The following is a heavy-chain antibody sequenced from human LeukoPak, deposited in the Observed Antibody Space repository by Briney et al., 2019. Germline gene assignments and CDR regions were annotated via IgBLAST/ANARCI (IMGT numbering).Heavy chain of an antibody. J-gene: IGHJ6*02. CDR2: INHSGST. D-gene: IGHD2-2*01. V-gene: IGHV4-34*01. CDR1: GGPFSGYY. CDR3: ARDPVPKYCSSGFSQSLCGMDV. Sequence: PSETLSLTCAVYGGPFSGYYWSWLRQPPGKGLEWIGEINHSGSTHYNPSLKSRVTISVDTSKSQYALKLSSVTAADTAVYYCARDPVPKYCSSGFSQSLCGMDVWGQGTTVTVSS.